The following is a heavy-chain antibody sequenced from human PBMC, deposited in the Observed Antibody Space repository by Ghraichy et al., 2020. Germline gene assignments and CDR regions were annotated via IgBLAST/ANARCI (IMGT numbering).Heavy chain of an antibody. CDR3: ARDSGNYYYGMDV. D-gene: IGHD1-26*01. J-gene: IGHJ6*02. CDR1: GFTLTNFG. V-gene: IGHV3-48*01. Sequence: GGSLRLSCTASGFTLTNFGMNWVRQAPGKGLEWLSHITGNSKNIYSADSVNGRFTISRDNAKKSLYLQMNSLRAEDTAVYYCARDSGNYYYGMDVWGQGTTVTVSS. CDR2: ITGNSKNI.